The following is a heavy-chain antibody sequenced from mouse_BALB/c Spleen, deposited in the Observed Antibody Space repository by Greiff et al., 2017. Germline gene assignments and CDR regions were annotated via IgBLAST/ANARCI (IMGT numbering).Heavy chain of an antibody. V-gene: IGHV1S81*02. D-gene: IGHD2-14*01. CDR1: GYPFTSYW. J-gene: IGHJ2*01. CDR3: ARPAYRHNYFDY. CDR2: INPSNGRT. Sequence: QVQLQQPGAELVKPGASVKLSCKASGYPFTSYWMHWVKQRPGQGLEWIGEINPSNGRTNYNEKFKSKATLTVDKSSSTAYMQLSSLTSEDSAVYYGARPAYRHNYFDYWGQGTTLTVSS.